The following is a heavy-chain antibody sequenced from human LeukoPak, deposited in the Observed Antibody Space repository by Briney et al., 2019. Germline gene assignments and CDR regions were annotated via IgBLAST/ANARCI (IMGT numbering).Heavy chain of an antibody. Sequence: SETLSLACTVSGYSISSGYYWGWIRQPPGKGLEWIGEINHSGSTNYNPSLKSRVTISVDTSKNKFSLKLSSVTAADTAVYYCARGVYGAIFGVVIVDYYYYMDVWGKGTTVTVSS. V-gene: IGHV4-38-2*02. D-gene: IGHD3-3*01. CDR3: ARGVYGAIFGVVIVDYYYYMDV. J-gene: IGHJ6*03. CDR2: INHSGST. CDR1: GYSISSGYY.